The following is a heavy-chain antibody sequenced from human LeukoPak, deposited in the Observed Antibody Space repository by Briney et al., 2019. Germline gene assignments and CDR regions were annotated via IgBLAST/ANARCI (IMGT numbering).Heavy chain of an antibody. D-gene: IGHD2-2*01. CDR2: ISGSGGST. V-gene: IGHV3-23*01. CDR3: AKDRFGRDHCSSTSCYEVYYYYYMDV. CDR1: GFTFSSYA. J-gene: IGHJ6*03. Sequence: GGSLRLSCAASGFTFSSYAMSWVRQAPGKGLEWVSAISGSGGSTYYADSVKGRFTISRDNSKNTLYLQMNSLRAEDTAVYYCAKDRFGRDHCSSTSCYEVYYYYYMDVWGKGTTVTVSS.